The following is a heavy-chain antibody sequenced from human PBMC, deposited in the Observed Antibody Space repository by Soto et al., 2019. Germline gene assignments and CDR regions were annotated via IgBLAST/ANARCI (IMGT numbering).Heavy chain of an antibody. D-gene: IGHD1-26*01. V-gene: IGHV4-39*01. Sequence: QLQLQESGPGLVKPSETLSLTCSVSGGSISSSSYYWGWIRQPPGKGLEWIGSIYYSGSTYYKPSLKGQSTISADTSKNQFSLKLRSVTAADTAVYYCARCYRGSDYFDYWGQGTLVTVSS. CDR3: ARCYRGSDYFDY. CDR2: IYYSGST. CDR1: GGSISSSSYY. J-gene: IGHJ4*02.